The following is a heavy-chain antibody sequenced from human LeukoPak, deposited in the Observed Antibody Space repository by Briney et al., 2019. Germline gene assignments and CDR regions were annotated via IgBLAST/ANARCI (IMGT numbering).Heavy chain of an antibody. V-gene: IGHV3-23*01. CDR1: GITFSNFA. Sequence: GESLRLSCAASGITFSNFAMSWVRQAPGKGLEWVSTISGSGGSTDYADSVKGRFTISRDNSKNTLYLQMNSLRAEDTAVYYCAKRDGVFWGQGTLVTVS. D-gene: IGHD2-8*01. CDR2: ISGSGGST. CDR3: AKRDGVF. J-gene: IGHJ4*02.